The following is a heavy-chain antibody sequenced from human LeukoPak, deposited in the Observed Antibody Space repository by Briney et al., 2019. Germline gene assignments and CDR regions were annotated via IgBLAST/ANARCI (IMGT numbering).Heavy chain of an antibody. CDR3: IKGMTTAAFYAFDI. CDR2: SRNKANSHTT. V-gene: IGHV3-72*01. Sequence: GGSLRLSCAASGFTFSDYYMDWVRQAPGKGLEWVGRSRNKANSHTTEYAASVKGRFTISRDDSKNSLYLQMNGLKTEDTAVYYCIKGMTTAAFYAFDIWGQGTMVTVSS. CDR1: GFTFSDYY. D-gene: IGHD4-17*01. J-gene: IGHJ3*02.